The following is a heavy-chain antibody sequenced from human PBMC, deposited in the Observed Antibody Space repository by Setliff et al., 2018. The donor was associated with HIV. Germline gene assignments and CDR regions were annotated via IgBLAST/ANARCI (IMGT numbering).Heavy chain of an antibody. Sequence: PGGSLRLSCAASGFTFSSYSMNWVRQAPGKGLEWVSSISSSSSYIYYADSVKGRFTISRDNAKNSLYLQMNSLRAEDTAVYYCARCPRGYDILTGYYQLYYFDYWGQGTLVTVSS. CDR1: GFTFSSYS. CDR2: ISSSSSYI. CDR3: ARCPRGYDILTGYYQLYYFDY. D-gene: IGHD3-9*01. J-gene: IGHJ4*02. V-gene: IGHV3-21*01.